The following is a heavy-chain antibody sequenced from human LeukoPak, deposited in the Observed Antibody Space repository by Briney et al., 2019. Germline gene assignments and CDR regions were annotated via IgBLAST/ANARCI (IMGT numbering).Heavy chain of an antibody. J-gene: IGHJ3*02. CDR2: IFSSGST. CDR3: ARVRAYSTNTPRSFDI. D-gene: IGHD4-11*01. V-gene: IGHV4-59*01. CDR1: GGSMSSYY. Sequence: SETLSLTCTVSGGSMSSYYWGWIRQPPGEQLDWIAYIFSSGSTNYSPSLKSRVSMSVDTSKNQFSLNLTSVTAADTAVYYCARVRAYSTNTPRSFDIWGQGTMVTVPS.